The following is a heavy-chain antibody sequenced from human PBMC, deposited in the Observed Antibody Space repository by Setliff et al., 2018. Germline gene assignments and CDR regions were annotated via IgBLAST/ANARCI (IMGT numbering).Heavy chain of an antibody. Sequence: GASVKVSCKASGFTLSEYYMHWVRQAPGQGLEWMGWISTYNGNTNYAQKLRGRVTMTTDTSTSTAHMELRSLGSDATAAYYCARAPTVTTSLYFDYWGQGTLVTVSS. V-gene: IGHV1-18*04. J-gene: IGHJ4*02. D-gene: IGHD4-17*01. CDR3: ARAPTVTTSLYFDY. CDR2: ISTYNGNT. CDR1: GFTLSEYY.